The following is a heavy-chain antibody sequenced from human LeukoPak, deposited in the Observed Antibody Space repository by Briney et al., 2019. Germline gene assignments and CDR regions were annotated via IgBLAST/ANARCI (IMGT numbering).Heavy chain of an antibody. CDR3: ARGGGSSGYYTDY. CDR2: INHSGST. CDR1: GGSFSGYY. D-gene: IGHD3-22*01. J-gene: IGHJ4*02. Sequence: SETLSLTCAVYGGSFSGYYWSWTRQPPGKGLEWIGEINHSGSTNYNPSLKSRVTISVDTSKNQFSLKLSSVTAADTAVYYCARGGGSSGYYTDYWGQGTLVTVSS. V-gene: IGHV4-34*01.